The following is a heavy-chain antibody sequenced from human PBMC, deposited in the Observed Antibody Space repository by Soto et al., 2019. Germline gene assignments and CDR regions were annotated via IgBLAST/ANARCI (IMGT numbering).Heavy chain of an antibody. CDR2: IYYSGST. CDR1: GGSISSSSYY. J-gene: IGHJ5*02. CDR3: ARQGRYYYDSSGYFSNWFDP. V-gene: IGHV4-39*01. Sequence: SETLSLTCTVSGGSISSSSYYWGWIRQPPGKGLEWIGSIYYSGSTYYNPSLKSRVTISVDTSKNQFSLKLSSVTAADTAVYYCARQGRYYYDSSGYFSNWFDPWGQGTLVTVS. D-gene: IGHD3-22*01.